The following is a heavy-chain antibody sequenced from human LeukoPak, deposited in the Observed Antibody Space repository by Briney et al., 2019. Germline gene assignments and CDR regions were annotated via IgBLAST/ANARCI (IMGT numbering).Heavy chain of an antibody. Sequence: PVRSLRLSCATPGFTFSIYVMHWVRQAPGKGLEWVATISYEGVNKYNADSVKGRFTISTDSSKNTLYLQMNTLRAETTAMYYCERARGTVWWYFDDWGEGTKVSVSS. CDR2: ISYEGVNK. D-gene: IGHD2-15*01. CDR3: ERARGTVWWYFDD. V-gene: IGHV3-30*04. J-gene: IGHJ4*02. CDR1: GFTFSIYV.